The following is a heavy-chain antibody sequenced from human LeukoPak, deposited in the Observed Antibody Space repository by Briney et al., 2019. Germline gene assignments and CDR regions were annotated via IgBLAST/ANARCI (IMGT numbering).Heavy chain of an antibody. V-gene: IGHV4-59*08. CDR3: ARRRGNWAFDI. Sequence: KPSETLSLTCSVSGGSISSYYWSWIRQPPGKGLEWIGYIYYSGSTNYNPSLKSRVTISVDTSKNQFSLKLSSVTAADTAVYYCARRRGNWAFDIWGQGTMVTVSS. J-gene: IGHJ3*02. CDR1: GGSISSYY. D-gene: IGHD1-1*01. CDR2: IYYSGST.